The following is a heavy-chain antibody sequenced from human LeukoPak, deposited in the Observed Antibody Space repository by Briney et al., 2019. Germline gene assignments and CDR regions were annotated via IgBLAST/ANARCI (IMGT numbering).Heavy chain of an antibody. CDR2: IYYSGST. Sequence: SETLSLTCTVSGGSISSYYWSWIRQPPGKGLVWIGYIYYSGSTNYNPSLKSRVTISVDTSKNQFSLKLSSVTAADTAVYYCARGPRISLVRGALELDYWGQGTLVTVSS. CDR1: GGSISSYY. D-gene: IGHD3-10*01. CDR3: ARGPRISLVRGALELDY. J-gene: IGHJ4*02. V-gene: IGHV4-59*01.